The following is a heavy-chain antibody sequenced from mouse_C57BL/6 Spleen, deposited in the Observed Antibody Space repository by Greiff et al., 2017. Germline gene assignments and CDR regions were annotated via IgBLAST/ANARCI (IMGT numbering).Heavy chain of an antibody. V-gene: IGHV3-6*01. CDR2: ISYDGSN. Sequence: EVQLVESGPGLVKPSQSLSLTCSVTGYSITSGYYWNWIRQFPGNKLEWMGYISYDGSNNYNPSLKNRISITRDTSKNQFFLKLNSVTTEDTATYYCARAPNYWGQGTSVTVSS. CDR1: GYSITSGYY. CDR3: ARAPNY. J-gene: IGHJ4*01.